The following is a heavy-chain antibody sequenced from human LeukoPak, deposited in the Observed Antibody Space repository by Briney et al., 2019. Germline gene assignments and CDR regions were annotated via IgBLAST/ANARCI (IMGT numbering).Heavy chain of an antibody. Sequence: GGSLRLSCAASGFTFSSYEMNWVRQAPGKGLEWVSYISSSGSTIYYADSVKGRFTISRDNAKNSLYLQMNSLRAEDTAVYYCARVIYSSGYYYAIFYYYMDVWGKGTTVTVSS. CDR2: ISSSGSTI. J-gene: IGHJ6*03. CDR1: GFTFSSYE. D-gene: IGHD3-22*01. CDR3: ARVIYSSGYYYAIFYYYMDV. V-gene: IGHV3-48*03.